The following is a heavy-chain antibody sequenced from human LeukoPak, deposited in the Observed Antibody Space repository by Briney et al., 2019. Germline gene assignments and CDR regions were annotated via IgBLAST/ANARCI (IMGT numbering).Heavy chain of an antibody. CDR2: INSDGSST. V-gene: IGHV3-74*01. J-gene: IGHJ3*02. CDR1: GFTFSSYW. D-gene: IGHD3-10*01. CDR3: ARGRDGSDAFDI. Sequence: GGSLRLPCAASGFTFSSYWMHWVRQAPGKGLVWVSRINSDGSSTSYADSVKGRFTISRDNAKNTLYLQMNSLRAEDTAVYYCARGRDGSDAFDIWGQGTMVTVSS.